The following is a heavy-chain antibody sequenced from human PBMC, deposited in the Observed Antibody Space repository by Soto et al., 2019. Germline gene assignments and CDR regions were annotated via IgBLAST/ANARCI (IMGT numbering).Heavy chain of an antibody. CDR1: GFTFSSYG. CDR3: ENMAFYVGDGMDV. Sequence: PGGSLRLSCAASGFTFSSYGMHWVRQAPGKGLEWVAVISYDGSNKYYADSVKGRFTISRDNSKNTLYLQMNSLRAEDTAVYYCENMAFYVGDGMDVWGQGTTVTVSS. J-gene: IGHJ6*02. V-gene: IGHV3-30*18. CDR2: ISYDGSNK. D-gene: IGHD3-16*01.